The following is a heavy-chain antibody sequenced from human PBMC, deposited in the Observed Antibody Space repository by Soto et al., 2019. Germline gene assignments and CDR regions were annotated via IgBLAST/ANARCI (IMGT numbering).Heavy chain of an antibody. CDR3: ARARATIAAAAIFDY. CDR1: GGSISTSNW. J-gene: IGHJ4*02. Sequence: LSLTCAVSGGSISTSNWWSWVRQPPGKGLEWIGEVYRTGSTNYNPSLESRLTISVDKSKNQFSLKLTSVTAADTAVYYCARARATIAAAAIFDYWGQGTQVTVSS. CDR2: VYRTGST. D-gene: IGHD6-13*01. V-gene: IGHV4-4*02.